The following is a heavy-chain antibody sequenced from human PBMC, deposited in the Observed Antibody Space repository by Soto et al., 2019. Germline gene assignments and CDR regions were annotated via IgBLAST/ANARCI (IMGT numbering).Heavy chain of an antibody. J-gene: IGHJ4*02. CDR2: ISGTGYNT. CDR1: GFTFTSYA. D-gene: IGHD6-13*01. V-gene: IGHV3-23*01. CDR3: AKAGFSSSWSPTYFDY. Sequence: EVQLLESGGGLVQPGGSLRLSCAASGFTFTSYAMNWVRLAPGKGLEGVSAISGTGYNTYYADSVKGRFTISRDNTKNTLYLKMNSLRAEDTAVYYCAKAGFSSSWSPTYFDYWGQGTLVTVSS.